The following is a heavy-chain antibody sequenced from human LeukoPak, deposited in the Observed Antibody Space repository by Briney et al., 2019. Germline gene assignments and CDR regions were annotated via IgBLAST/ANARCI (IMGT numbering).Heavy chain of an antibody. CDR1: GGCFSGYY. CDR2: INHSGST. D-gene: IGHD3-10*01. J-gene: IGHJ4*02. Sequence: PSETLSLTCAVYGGCFSGYYWGWLRPPPGNKLEWFGEINHSGSTNYNPFLKRLVTISVDTAKKQYPLKLSSVTAADTAVYYCARGRVLLWFGELLSASKNDYWGQGTLVTVSS. CDR3: ARGRVLLWFGELLSASKNDY. V-gene: IGHV4-34*01.